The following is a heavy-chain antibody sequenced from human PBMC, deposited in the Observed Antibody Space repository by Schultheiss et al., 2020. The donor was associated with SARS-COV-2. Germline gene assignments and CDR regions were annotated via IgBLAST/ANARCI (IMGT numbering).Heavy chain of an antibody. V-gene: IGHV3-64D*06. J-gene: IGHJ4*02. CDR1: GFTFSSLA. CDR3: VKDRYIDC. CDR2: ISSDGRTT. Sequence: GGSLRLSCAASGFTFSSLAMHWVRQAPGKGLEYASSISSDGRTTYYADSVKGRFTISRDNSKNTLYLQMSSLRPEDTAVYYCVKDRYIDCWGQGTRVTVSS.